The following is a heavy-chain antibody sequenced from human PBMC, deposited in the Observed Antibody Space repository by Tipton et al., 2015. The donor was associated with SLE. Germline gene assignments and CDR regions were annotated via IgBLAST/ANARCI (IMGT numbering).Heavy chain of an antibody. CDR3: AKLRGYWFDR. Sequence: TLSLTCTVSGGSISSSSYHWGWIRQPPGKGLEWIGSIFHTGRTYNNLSLKSRLSISIDMSKNQFSLKLTSVTAADTAIYYCAKLRGYWFDRWGPGTPVTVSS. CDR2: IFHTGRT. V-gene: IGHV4-39*07. D-gene: IGHD5-24*01. J-gene: IGHJ5*02. CDR1: GGSISSSSYH.